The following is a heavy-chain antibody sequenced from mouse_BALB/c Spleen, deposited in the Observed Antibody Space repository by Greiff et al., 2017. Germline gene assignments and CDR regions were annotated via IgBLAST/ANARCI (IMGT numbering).Heavy chain of an antibody. Sequence: QVQLKESGAELAKPGVSVKMSCKASGYNFTSYWMHWVKQRPGQGLEWIGYINPSTGYTEYNQKFKDKATLTADKSSSTASMQLSSLTSEDSAVYYCARSDGYYFSYAMDYWGQGTSVTVSS. J-gene: IGHJ4*01. D-gene: IGHD2-3*01. CDR3: ARSDGYYFSYAMDY. CDR1: GYNFTSYW. V-gene: IGHV1-7*01. CDR2: INPSTGYT.